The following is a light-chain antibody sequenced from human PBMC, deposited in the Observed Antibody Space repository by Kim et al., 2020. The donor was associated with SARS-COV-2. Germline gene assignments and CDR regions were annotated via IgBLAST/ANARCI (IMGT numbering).Light chain of an antibody. Sequence: ASEGDRVSITGRASQSIGSWLAWYQEKPGKAPKLLIYKVCGLGRGGPSRFSGSGSWTEFPVTISSLQPDDFATYGCQQDDDYPRTFGGGTKVDIK. CDR1: QSIGSW. J-gene: IGKJ4*01. CDR3: QQDDDYPRT. CDR2: KVC. V-gene: IGKV1-5*03.